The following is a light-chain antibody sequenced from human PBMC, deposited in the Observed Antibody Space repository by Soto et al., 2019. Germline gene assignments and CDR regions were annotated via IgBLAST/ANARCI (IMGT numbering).Light chain of an antibody. Sequence: DIQLTQSPSSLSASVGDRVIITCRASQGILNYLNWYQHKPGKAPRLLISSAASLRSGVPSRFSGSGSGTDFTLTISSLQPDDLATYYCQQTYGTLYTFGQGTKLEIK. CDR2: SAA. V-gene: IGKV1-39*01. J-gene: IGKJ2*01. CDR3: QQTYGTLYT. CDR1: QGILNY.